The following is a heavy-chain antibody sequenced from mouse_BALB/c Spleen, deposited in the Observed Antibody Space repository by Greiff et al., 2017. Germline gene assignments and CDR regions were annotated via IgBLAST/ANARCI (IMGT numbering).Heavy chain of an antibody. V-gene: IGHV14-3*02. CDR3: ARGVRPFAY. CDR2: IDPANGNT. Sequence: EVKLQESGAELVKPGASVKLSCTASGFNIKDTYMHWVKQRPEQGLEWIGRIDPANGNTKYDPKFQGKATITADTSSNTAYLQLSSLTSEDTAVYYCARGVRPFAYWGQGTLVTVSA. J-gene: IGHJ3*01. CDR1: GFNIKDTY. D-gene: IGHD2-14*01.